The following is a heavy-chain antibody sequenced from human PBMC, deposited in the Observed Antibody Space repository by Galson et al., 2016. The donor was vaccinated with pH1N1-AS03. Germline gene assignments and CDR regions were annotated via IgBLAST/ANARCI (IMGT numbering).Heavy chain of an antibody. CDR3: VRNDYEDVDLQGCYFDY. V-gene: IGHV3-48*01. CDR1: GFTFRNYN. Sequence: SLRLSCAASGFTFRNYNLNWVRQAPGKGLEWISYITGGSDTIFYADSVRGRFTISRDNAKNSVFLQMNSLRPDDTAVYFCVRNDYEDVDLQGCYFDYWGQGTLVTVSS. J-gene: IGHJ4*02. D-gene: IGHD4/OR15-4a*01. CDR2: ITGGSDTI.